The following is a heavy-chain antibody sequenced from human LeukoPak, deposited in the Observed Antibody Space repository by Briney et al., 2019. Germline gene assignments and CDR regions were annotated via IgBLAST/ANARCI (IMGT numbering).Heavy chain of an antibody. J-gene: IGHJ4*02. Sequence: ASVNVSCKASGYTFTSYYMHWVRQAPGQGLEWMGIINPSGGSTSYAQKFQGRVTMTRDTSTSTVHMELSSLRSEDTAVYYCARGPHGDYTFDYWGQGTLVTVSS. CDR3: ARGPHGDYTFDY. CDR2: INPSGGST. D-gene: IGHD4-17*01. CDR1: GYTFTSYY. V-gene: IGHV1-46*01.